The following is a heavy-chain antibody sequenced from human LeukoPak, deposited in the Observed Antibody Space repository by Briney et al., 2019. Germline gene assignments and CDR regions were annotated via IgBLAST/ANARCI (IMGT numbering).Heavy chain of an antibody. D-gene: IGHD3-16*02. CDR3: ARHRQYDYVWGSYRRGTYFDY. Sequence: SETLSLTCTVSGGSISSSSYYWGWIRQPPGKGLEWIGEINHSGSTNYNPSLKSRVTISVDTSKNQFSLKLSSVTAADTAVYYCARHRQYDYVWGSYRRGTYFDYWGQGTLVTVSS. CDR2: INHSGST. J-gene: IGHJ4*02. CDR1: GGSISSSSYY. V-gene: IGHV4-39*01.